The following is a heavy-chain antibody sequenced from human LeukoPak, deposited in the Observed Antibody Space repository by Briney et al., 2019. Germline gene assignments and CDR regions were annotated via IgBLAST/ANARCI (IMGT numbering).Heavy chain of an antibody. CDR3: ARDGFYYHYCMDV. J-gene: IGHJ6*03. Sequence: PSETLSLTCTVSGGSISSSSYYWGWIRQPPGKGLEWIGSIYYSGSTYYNPSLKSRVTISVDTSKNQFSLKLSSVTAADTAVYYCARDGFYYHYCMDVWGEGTTVTVSS. CDR2: IYYSGST. CDR1: GGSISSSSYY. D-gene: IGHD1-14*01. V-gene: IGHV4-39*07.